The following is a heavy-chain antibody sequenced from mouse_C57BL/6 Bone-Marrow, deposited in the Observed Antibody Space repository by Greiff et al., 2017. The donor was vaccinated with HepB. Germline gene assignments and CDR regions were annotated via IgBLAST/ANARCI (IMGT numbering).Heavy chain of an antibody. Sequence: VQLQQSGPELVKPGASVKLSCKASGYTFTSYDINWVKQRPGQGLAWIGWIYPRDGSTKYNEKFKGKATLTVDTSSSTAYMERHSLTSEDSAVYFCARWGSSWYFDVWGTGTTVTVSS. V-gene: IGHV1-85*01. J-gene: IGHJ1*03. CDR2: IYPRDGST. CDR1: GYTFTSYD. D-gene: IGHD1-1*01. CDR3: ARWGSSWYFDV.